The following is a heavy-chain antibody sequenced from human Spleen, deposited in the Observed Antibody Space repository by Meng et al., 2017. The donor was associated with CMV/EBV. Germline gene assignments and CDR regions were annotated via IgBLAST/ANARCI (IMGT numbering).Heavy chain of an antibody. CDR1: GFTFSSYG. D-gene: IGHD3-10*01. Sequence: GSLRLSCAASGFTFSSYGMHWVRQAPGKGLEWVAFIRYNGTKKDYEDSVKGRFTISRDQSKNTLYLQMNSLRVEDTAVYYCARDDGFIRGQGTRVTVSS. CDR3: ARDDGFI. V-gene: IGHV3-30*02. CDR2: IRYNGTKK. J-gene: IGHJ3*02.